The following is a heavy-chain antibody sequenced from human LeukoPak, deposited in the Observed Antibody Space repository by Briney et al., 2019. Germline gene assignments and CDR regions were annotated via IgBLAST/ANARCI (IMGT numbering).Heavy chain of an antibody. D-gene: IGHD5-18*01. CDR2: IYYSGST. Sequence: KPSETLSLTCTVSGGSISSYYWSWIRQPPGKGLEWIGYIYYSGSTNYNPSLKSRVTISVDTSKNQFSLKLSSVTAADTAVYYCARSPYSYGYGYFDYWGQGTLVTVSS. CDR1: GGSISSYY. V-gene: IGHV4-59*01. CDR3: ARSPYSYGYGYFDY. J-gene: IGHJ4*02.